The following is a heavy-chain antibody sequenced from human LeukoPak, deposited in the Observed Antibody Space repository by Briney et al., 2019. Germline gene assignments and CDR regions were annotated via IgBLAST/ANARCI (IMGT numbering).Heavy chain of an antibody. D-gene: IGHD6-19*01. V-gene: IGHV1-18*01. CDR3: ARATGIAVAGDKCDY. J-gene: IGHJ4*02. Sequence: ASVKVSCKASGYTFTSYGISWVRQPPGQGLEWMGWISAYNGNTNYAQKLQGRVTMTTDTSTSTAYMELRSLRSDDTAVYYCARATGIAVAGDKCDYWGQGTLVTVSS. CDR1: GYTFTSYG. CDR2: ISAYNGNT.